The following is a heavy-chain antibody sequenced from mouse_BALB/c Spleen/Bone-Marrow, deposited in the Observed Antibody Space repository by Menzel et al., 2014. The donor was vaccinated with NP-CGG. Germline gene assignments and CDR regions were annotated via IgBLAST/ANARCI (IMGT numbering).Heavy chain of an antibody. Sequence: QVQLQQSGAEPVKPGTSVKLSCRASGHNFTSYWINWVKLRPGQGLEWIGDIYPGSGSTNYNEKFKSKATLTVDTSSSTAYMQLSSLASEDSALYYCARFSQLGLLAYWGQGTLVTVPA. CDR2: IYPGSGST. D-gene: IGHD3-1*01. V-gene: IGHV1-55*01. J-gene: IGHJ3*01. CDR1: GHNFTSYW. CDR3: ARFSQLGLLAY.